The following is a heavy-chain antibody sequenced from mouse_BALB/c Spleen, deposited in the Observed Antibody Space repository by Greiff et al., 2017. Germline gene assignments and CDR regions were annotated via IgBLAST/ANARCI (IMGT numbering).Heavy chain of an antibody. CDR2: ISYSGST. D-gene: IGHD2-10*02. J-gene: IGHJ4*01. CDR3: ARKYGNHYYYAMDY. Sequence: EVKLMESGPGLVKPSQSLSLTCTVTGYSITSDYAWNWIRQFPGNKLEWMGYISYSGSTSYNPSLKSRISITRDTSKNQFFLQLNSVTTEDTATYYCARKYGNHYYYAMDYWGQGTSVTVSS. CDR1: GYSITSDYA. V-gene: IGHV3-2*02.